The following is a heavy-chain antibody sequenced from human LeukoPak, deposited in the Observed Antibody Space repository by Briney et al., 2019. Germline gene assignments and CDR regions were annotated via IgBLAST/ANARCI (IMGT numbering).Heavy chain of an antibody. V-gene: IGHV3-23*01. CDR3: VACSGASCYGDRFDH. Sequence: GGSLRLSCAASGFTFASYAMTWVRQAPGEGLEWVSSISATDGTTFYADSLRGRFTISRDNSKNTLFLQMNTLRAEDTALYYCVACSGASCYGDRFDHWGQGTLVTVSS. J-gene: IGHJ5*02. CDR2: ISATDGTT. CDR1: GFTFASYA. D-gene: IGHD2-2*01.